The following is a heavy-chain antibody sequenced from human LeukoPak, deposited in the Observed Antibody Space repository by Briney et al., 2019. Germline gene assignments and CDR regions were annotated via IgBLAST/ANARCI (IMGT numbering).Heavy chain of an antibody. J-gene: IGHJ4*02. CDR2: MNQDGSQG. CDR1: GFSFSNFW. Sequence: GGSLRLSCAASGFSFSNFWMGWVRQAPGKGLEWVANMNQDGSQGNYVDSVKGRFTISRDSANNSVYLQMNSLRAEDTAFYYCARDSPRGRFDSWGQGTLVTVSS. V-gene: IGHV3-7*01. CDR3: ARDSPRGRFDS.